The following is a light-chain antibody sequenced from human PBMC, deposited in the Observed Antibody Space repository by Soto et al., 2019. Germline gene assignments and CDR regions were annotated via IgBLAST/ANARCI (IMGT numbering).Light chain of an antibody. V-gene: IGLV4-69*01. CDR3: QTWGTGIRV. J-gene: IGLJ3*02. CDR2: LNSDGSH. Sequence: QSVLTQSPSASASLGASVKLTCTLSSGHSNYAIAWHQQQSEKGPRYLMKLNSDGSHNKGDGIPDRFSGSSSGAERYLTISSLQSEDEADYYCQTWGTGIRVFGGGTKLTVL. CDR1: SGHSNYA.